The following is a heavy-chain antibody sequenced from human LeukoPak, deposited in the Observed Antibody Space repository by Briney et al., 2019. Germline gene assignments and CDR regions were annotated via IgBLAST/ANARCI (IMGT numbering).Heavy chain of an antibody. J-gene: IGHJ5*02. CDR3: AGTGFGVVPGDWFDP. D-gene: IGHD2-2*01. V-gene: IGHV4-39*07. Sequence: PSETLSLTCTVSGGSISSSSYYWGWIRQPPGKGLEWIGSIYYSGSTYYNPSLKSRVTISVDTSKNQFSLKLSSVTAADTAVYYCAGTGFGVVPGDWFDPWGQGTLVTVSS. CDR2: IYYSGST. CDR1: GGSISSSSYY.